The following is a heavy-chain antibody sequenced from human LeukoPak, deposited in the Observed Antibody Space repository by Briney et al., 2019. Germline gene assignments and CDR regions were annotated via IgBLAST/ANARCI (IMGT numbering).Heavy chain of an antibody. J-gene: IGHJ5*02. V-gene: IGHV3-48*03. D-gene: IGHD2-2*01. CDR2: ISGVGSTI. Sequence: GSLRLSCAASGFTFSSYEMNWVRQAPGKGLEWVSYISGVGSTIYYADSVKGRFTISRDNAKNSLYLQMHSLRAEDTAVYYCARYPSRYCTSTSCYLVHWGQGALVTVSS. CDR1: GFTFSSYE. CDR3: ARYPSRYCTSTSCYLVH.